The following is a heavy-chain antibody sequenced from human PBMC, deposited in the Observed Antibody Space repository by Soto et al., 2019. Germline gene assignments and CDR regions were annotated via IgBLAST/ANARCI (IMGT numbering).Heavy chain of an antibody. CDR2: IYTSGST. D-gene: IGHD3-3*01. CDR1: GGSISSYY. V-gene: IGHV4-4*07. Sequence: QVQLQVSGPGLVKPSETLSLTCTVSGGSISSYYWSWIRQPAGKGLEWIGRIYTSGSTNYNPSLKSRVTMSVDTSKNQFSLKLSSVTAADTAVYYCAREPHYDFWSGTLGYYGMDVWGQGTTVTVSS. CDR3: AREPHYDFWSGTLGYYGMDV. J-gene: IGHJ6*02.